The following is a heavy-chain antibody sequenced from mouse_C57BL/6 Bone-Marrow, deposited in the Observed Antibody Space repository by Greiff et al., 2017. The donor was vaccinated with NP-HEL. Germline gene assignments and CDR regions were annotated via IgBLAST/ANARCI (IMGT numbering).Heavy chain of an antibody. CDR2: INPGSGGT. CDR1: GYAFTNYL. D-gene: IGHD2-5*01. J-gene: IGHJ2*01. V-gene: IGHV1-54*01. Sequence: QVQLQQSGAELVRPGTSVKVSCKASGYAFTNYLIEWVKQRPGQGLEWIGVINPGSGGTNYNEKFKGKATLTADKSSSTAYMQRSSLTSEDSAVYFCARYYSNYDDWGQGTTLTVSS. CDR3: ARYYSNYDD.